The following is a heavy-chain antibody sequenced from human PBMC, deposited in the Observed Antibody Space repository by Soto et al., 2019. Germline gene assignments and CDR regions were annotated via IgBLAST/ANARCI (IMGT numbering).Heavy chain of an antibody. Sequence: SETLSLTCTVSGGSISSYYWSWIRQPPGKGLEWIGYIYYSGSTNYNPSLKSRVTISVDTSKNQFSLKLSSVTAADTAVYYCARGAHSSGWGGNWFDPWGQGTLVTV. V-gene: IGHV4-59*01. CDR3: ARGAHSSGWGGNWFDP. D-gene: IGHD6-19*01. J-gene: IGHJ5*02. CDR1: GGSISSYY. CDR2: IYYSGST.